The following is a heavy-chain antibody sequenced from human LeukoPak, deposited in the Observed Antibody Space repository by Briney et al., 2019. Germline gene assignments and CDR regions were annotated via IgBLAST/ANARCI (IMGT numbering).Heavy chain of an antibody. CDR2: INPNSGGT. J-gene: IGHJ3*02. D-gene: IGHD3-3*01. V-gene: IGHV1-2*02. CDR3: ARVLLPSYDFWSGDAFDI. Sequence: ASVKVSCKASGYTFTGYYMHWVRQAPGQGLEWMGWINPNSGGTNYAQKFQGRVTMTRDTSISTAYMELSRLRSDDTAVYHCARVLLPSYDFWSGDAFDIWGQGAMVTVSS. CDR1: GYTFTGYY.